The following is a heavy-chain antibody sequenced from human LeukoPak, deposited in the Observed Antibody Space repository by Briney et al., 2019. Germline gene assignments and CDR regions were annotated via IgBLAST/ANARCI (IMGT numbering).Heavy chain of an antibody. CDR3: ARAKGYYFDY. J-gene: IGHJ4*02. V-gene: IGHV3-23*01. CDR2: ISGGGGNI. Sequence: GGSLRLSCAASGFMFRDYAMSWVRQAPGKGLEWVSDISGGGGNIYYADSVKGRFTISRDNSKNTLYLQMNSLRAEDTAVYYCARAKGYYFDYWGQGTLVTVSS. CDR1: GFMFRDYA.